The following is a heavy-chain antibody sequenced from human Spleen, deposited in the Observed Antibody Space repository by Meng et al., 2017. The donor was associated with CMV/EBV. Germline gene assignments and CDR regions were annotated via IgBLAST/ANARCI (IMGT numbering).Heavy chain of an antibody. CDR3: VQASNWNDEIFDY. CDR1: GFSFSSYS. Sequence: GESLKISCAASGFSFSSYSLNWVRQAPGKGLEWVSSISGSSNFTYYADSLKGRFTLSRDNAKRSLYLQMNSLRGEDTALYYCVQASNWNDEIFDYWGQGTLVTVSS. D-gene: IGHD1-1*01. V-gene: IGHV3-21*04. J-gene: IGHJ4*02. CDR2: ISGSSNFT.